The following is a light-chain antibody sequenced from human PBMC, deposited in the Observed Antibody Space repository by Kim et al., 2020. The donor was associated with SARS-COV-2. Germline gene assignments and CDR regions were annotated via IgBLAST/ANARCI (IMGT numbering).Light chain of an antibody. J-gene: IGKJ1*01. Sequence: VSPGERVTLSCRASQSIGNNVAWYRQTPGQAPSLLIYDASTRATGVPSRLSGRGSGTEFTLTISSLQSEDFAVYYCQQYKTWPRTFGQGTRVEIK. V-gene: IGKV3-15*01. CDR2: DAS. CDR3: QQYKTWPRT. CDR1: QSIGNN.